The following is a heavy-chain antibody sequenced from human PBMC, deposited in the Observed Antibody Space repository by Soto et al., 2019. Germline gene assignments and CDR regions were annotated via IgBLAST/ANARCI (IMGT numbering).Heavy chain of an antibody. CDR3: ARDPYSSSWYYYYGMDV. Sequence: QVQLVESGGGVVQPGRSLRLSCAASGFTFSSYGMHWVRQAPGKGLEWVAVIWYDGSNKYYADSVKGRFTISRDNSKNTLYLQMNSLRAEDTAVYYCARDPYSSSWYYYYGMDVWGQGTTLTVSS. CDR2: IWYDGSNK. D-gene: IGHD6-13*01. V-gene: IGHV3-33*01. J-gene: IGHJ6*02. CDR1: GFTFSSYG.